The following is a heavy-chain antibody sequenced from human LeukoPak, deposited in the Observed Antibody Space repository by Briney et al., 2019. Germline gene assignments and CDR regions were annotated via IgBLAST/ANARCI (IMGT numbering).Heavy chain of an antibody. D-gene: IGHD1-1*01. CDR1: GFSVTDNY. J-gene: IGHJ6*02. CDR2: FYSGGRT. CDR3: AGPLSGSRTTADV. V-gene: IGHV3-53*01. Sequence: GGSLRLSCAASGFSVTDNYMSWVRQAPGKGLEWVSAFYSGGRTYYADSVKGRFSFSRDNSRNTLYLQMNSLRAEDTAVYYCAGPLSGSRTTADVWGQGTTVTVCS.